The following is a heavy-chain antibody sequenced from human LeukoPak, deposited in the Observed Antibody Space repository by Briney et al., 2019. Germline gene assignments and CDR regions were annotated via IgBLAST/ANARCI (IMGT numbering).Heavy chain of an antibody. V-gene: IGHV3-23*01. D-gene: IGHD1-26*01. Sequence: GGSLRLSCAASGFTFSSYVMSWVRQAPGKGLEWVSAISGSGGSTYYADSVKGGFTISRDNSKNTLYLQMNSLRTEDTAVYYCARGESDSGTYSPGDFWGQGTLVTVSS. J-gene: IGHJ4*02. CDR2: ISGSGGST. CDR3: ARGESDSGTYSPGDF. CDR1: GFTFSSYV.